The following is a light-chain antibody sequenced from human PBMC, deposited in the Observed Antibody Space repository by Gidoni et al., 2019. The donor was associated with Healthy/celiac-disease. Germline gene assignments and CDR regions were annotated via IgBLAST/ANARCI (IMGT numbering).Light chain of an antibody. V-gene: IGLV2-8*01. CDR2: EVN. Sequence: QSALTHLPSASGSPGPSVTISCTGTSSDVGGHNFVSWYQQHPGKAPKLMIYEVNKRPSGVPDRFFGSKSGNTASLTVSGLQAEDEGDYYCSSYAGSSNLVFGGGTKLTVL. J-gene: IGLJ3*02. CDR1: SSDVGGHNF. CDR3: SSYAGSSNLV.